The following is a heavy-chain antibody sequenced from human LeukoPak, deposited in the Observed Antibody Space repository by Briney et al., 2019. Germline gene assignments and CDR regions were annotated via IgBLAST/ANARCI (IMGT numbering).Heavy chain of an antibody. Sequence: GGSLRLSCAASGLTVSSNYMSWVRQAPGRGLEWVSVIYSGGSTYYAESVEGRFTISKDNSKNTLYLQMNSLRADDTAVYHCAREEVKRTTLFGAAKYYYSYMDVWGKGTTVTVSS. V-gene: IGHV3-53*01. CDR2: IYSGGST. D-gene: IGHD3-3*01. J-gene: IGHJ6*03. CDR1: GLTVSSNY. CDR3: AREEVKRTTLFGAAKYYYSYMDV.